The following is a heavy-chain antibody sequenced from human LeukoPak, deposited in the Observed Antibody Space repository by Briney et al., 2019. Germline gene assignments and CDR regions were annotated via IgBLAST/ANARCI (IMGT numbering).Heavy chain of an antibody. J-gene: IGHJ4*02. CDR2: IYYSGST. CDR1: GGSISSYY. V-gene: IGHV4-59*01. D-gene: IGHD5-12*01. Sequence: SETLSLTCTVSGGSISSYYWSWIRQPPGKGLEWIGYIYYSGSTNYNPSLKSRVTISVDTSKNQFSLNLSSVTAADAAVYYCGRGGGYSGYDFGYWGQGTLVTVSS. CDR3: GRGGGYSGYDFGY.